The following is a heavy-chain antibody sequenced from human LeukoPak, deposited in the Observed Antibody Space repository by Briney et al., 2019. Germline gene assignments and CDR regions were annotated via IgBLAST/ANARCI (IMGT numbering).Heavy chain of an antibody. Sequence: SETLSLTCTVSGYSISYGYYWGWIRQPPGKGLEWIGSIYHSGSTYCNPSLKSRVTMSVDTSKNRFSLRLSSVTAADTAVYYCARSRGRLAQLDYWGQGALVTVSS. CDR1: GYSISYGYY. CDR2: IYHSGST. D-gene: IGHD6-25*01. V-gene: IGHV4-38-2*02. CDR3: ARSRGRLAQLDY. J-gene: IGHJ4*02.